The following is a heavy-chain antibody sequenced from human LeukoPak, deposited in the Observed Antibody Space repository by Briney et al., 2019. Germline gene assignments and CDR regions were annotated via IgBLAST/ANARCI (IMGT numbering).Heavy chain of an antibody. Sequence: SETLSLTCTVSGGSTSSYYWSWIRQPAGKGLEWIGRIYTSGSTNYNPSLKSRVTISVDTSKNQFSLKLSSVTAADTAVYYCARDRDYGDYPDHYYYYYYMDVWGKGTTVTVSS. CDR3: ARDRDYGDYPDHYYYYYYMDV. CDR1: GGSTSSYY. D-gene: IGHD4-17*01. V-gene: IGHV4-4*07. J-gene: IGHJ6*03. CDR2: IYTSGST.